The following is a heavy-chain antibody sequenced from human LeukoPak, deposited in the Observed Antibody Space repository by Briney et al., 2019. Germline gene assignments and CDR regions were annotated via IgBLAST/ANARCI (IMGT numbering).Heavy chain of an antibody. Sequence: KPSETLSLTCGVYGGPFSGYYWTWIRQPPGKGLEWIGYIYYSGSTNYNPSLKSRVTISVDTSKNQFSLKLSSVTAADTAVYYCARLYSSSLGRVFDYWGQGTLVTVSS. J-gene: IGHJ4*02. D-gene: IGHD6-13*01. CDR2: IYYSGST. CDR3: ARLYSSSLGRVFDY. CDR1: GGPFSGYY. V-gene: IGHV4-59*01.